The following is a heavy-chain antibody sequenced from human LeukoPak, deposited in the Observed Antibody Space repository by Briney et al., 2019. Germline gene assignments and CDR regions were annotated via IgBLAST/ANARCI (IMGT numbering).Heavy chain of an antibody. CDR2: IKSKGSGATT. J-gene: IGHJ4*02. Sequence: GGSLRLSCAASGLTFTNAWMSWVPQAPGKGLEWVGRIKSKGSGATTDYAATVKGRFTISRDDSKNTLYPQMNSLKTEDTAVYYCTTVLLRYYFDYWGQGTLVTVSS. CDR1: GLTFTNAW. D-gene: IGHD3-22*01. V-gene: IGHV3-15*01. CDR3: TTVLLRYYFDY.